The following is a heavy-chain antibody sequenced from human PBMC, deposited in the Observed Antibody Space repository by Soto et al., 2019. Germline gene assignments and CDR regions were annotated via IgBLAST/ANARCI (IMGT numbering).Heavy chain of an antibody. CDR1: GFAFNDFA. CDR2: ISGSGDKT. V-gene: IGHV3-23*01. J-gene: IGHJ4*02. CDR3: AKGASHAPFEK. Sequence: EVHLLESGGDLVLPGGSLRLSCAASGFAFNDFAMNWVRQAPGKGPEWLSTISGSGDKTFHSDSVKGLFNISRDNSNNKMFLQMNSLRAEDTAIYYCAKGASHAPFEKWGRGTLVTVSS.